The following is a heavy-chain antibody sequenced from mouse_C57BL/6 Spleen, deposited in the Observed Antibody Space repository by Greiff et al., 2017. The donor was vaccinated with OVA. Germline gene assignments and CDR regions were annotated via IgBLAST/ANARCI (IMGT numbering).Heavy chain of an antibody. V-gene: IGHV2-2*01. J-gene: IGHJ3*01. CDR2: IWSAGST. Sequence: QVQLQQSGPGLVQPSQSLSITCTVSGFSLTSYGVHWVRQSPGKGLEWLGVIWSAGSTDYNAAFISRLSISKDNSKSQVFFKMNSLQADDTAVYYYASTYYWGQGTLVTVSA. D-gene: IGHD5-1*01. CDR3: ASTYY. CDR1: GFSLTSYG.